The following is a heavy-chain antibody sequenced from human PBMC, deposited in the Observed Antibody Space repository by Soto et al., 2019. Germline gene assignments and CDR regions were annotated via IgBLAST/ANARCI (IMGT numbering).Heavy chain of an antibody. V-gene: IGHV1-69*13. CDR2: IIPIFGTA. D-gene: IGHD6-13*01. Sequence: ASVKVSCKASGGTFSSYAISWVRQAPGQGLEWMGGIIPIFGTANYAQKFQGRVTITADESTSTAYMELSSLRSEDTAVYYCARDRWGYSSSWYVAYDYWGQGTLVTVSS. J-gene: IGHJ4*02. CDR3: ARDRWGYSSSWYVAYDY. CDR1: GGTFSSYA.